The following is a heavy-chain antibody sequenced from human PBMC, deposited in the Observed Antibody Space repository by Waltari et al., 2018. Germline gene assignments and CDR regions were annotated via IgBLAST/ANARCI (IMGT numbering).Heavy chain of an antibody. CDR2: ISSSSSYI. V-gene: IGHV3-21*01. CDR3: ARIAAHARLPPGTYYFDY. D-gene: IGHD1-26*01. J-gene: IGHJ4*02. Sequence: EVQLVESGGGLVKPGGSLRLSCAASGFTFSSYSMNWVRQAPGKGLEWVSSISSSSSYIYYADSVKGRFTISRDNAKNSLYLQMNSLRAEDTAVYYCARIAAHARLPPGTYYFDYWGQGTLVTVSS. CDR1: GFTFSSYS.